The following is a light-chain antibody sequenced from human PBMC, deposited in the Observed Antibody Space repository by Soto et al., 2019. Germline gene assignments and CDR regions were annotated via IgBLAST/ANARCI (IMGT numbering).Light chain of an antibody. J-gene: IGKJ1*01. V-gene: IGKV1-5*03. CDR3: QHYNSYSEA. Sequence: DIQMTQTPSTLSASIGDRATITCQASQRISSWLAWYQQKPGKAPKLLIYKASTLKSGVPSRFSGSGSGTEFTLTISSLQPDDFATYYCQHYNSYSEAFGQGTKVDIK. CDR2: KAS. CDR1: QRISSW.